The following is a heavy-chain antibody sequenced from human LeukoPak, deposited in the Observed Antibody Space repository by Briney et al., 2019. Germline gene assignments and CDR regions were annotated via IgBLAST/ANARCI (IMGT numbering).Heavy chain of an antibody. CDR3: ARDEGSLYYFDY. CDR1: GFTFSSYS. J-gene: IGHJ4*02. V-gene: IGHV3-48*01. CDR2: ISSSSTI. Sequence: GGSLRLSCAASGFTFSSYSMNWVRQAPGKGLEWVSYISSSSTIYYADSVKGRFTISRDNAKNSLYLQMNSLRAEDTAVYYCARDEGSLYYFDYWGQGTLVTVSS.